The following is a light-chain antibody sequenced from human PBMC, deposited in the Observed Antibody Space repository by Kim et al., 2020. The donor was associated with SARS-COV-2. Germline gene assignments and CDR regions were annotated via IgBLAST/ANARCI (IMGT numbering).Light chain of an antibody. CDR1: QGMSSY. Sequence: ASTGDRVTITCRASQGMSSYLAWYQQKPGKAPKLLIYAASTLQSGVPSRFSGSGSGTDFTLTISCLQSEDFATYYCQQYYSYPRTFGQGTKVDIK. CDR3: QQYYSYPRT. J-gene: IGKJ1*01. CDR2: AAS. V-gene: IGKV1-8*01.